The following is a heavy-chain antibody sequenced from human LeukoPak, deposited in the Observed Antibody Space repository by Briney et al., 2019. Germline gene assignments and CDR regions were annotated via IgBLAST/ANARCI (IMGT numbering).Heavy chain of an antibody. CDR2: IKYYGSEK. CDR3: ASALPADHFDY. CDR1: GFTFDDYG. J-gene: IGHJ4*02. Sequence: GGSLRLSCAASGFTFDDYGMSWVRQAPGKGLEWVANIKYYGSEKYYVDSVRGRFTISRDNAKNSLYLQMNSLRAEDTAVYYCASALPADHFDYWGQGTLVTVSS. V-gene: IGHV3-7*01.